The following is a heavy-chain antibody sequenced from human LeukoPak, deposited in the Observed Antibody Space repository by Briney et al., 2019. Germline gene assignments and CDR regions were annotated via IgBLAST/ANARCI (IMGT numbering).Heavy chain of an antibody. D-gene: IGHD2-15*01. J-gene: IGHJ4*02. V-gene: IGHV4-30-2*05. CDR1: GGSISSGGYS. CDR3: ARVLKCSGGSLRPRFDY. CDR2: IYDSWSS. Sequence: SETLSLPCAVSGGSISSGGYSWSWIRQPPGKGLEWIGYIYDSWSSYYYSSLKSRVTISVDTSKNQVCLKLSSVTAADTAVYYCARVLKCSGGSLRPRFDYWGQGTRVTVSS.